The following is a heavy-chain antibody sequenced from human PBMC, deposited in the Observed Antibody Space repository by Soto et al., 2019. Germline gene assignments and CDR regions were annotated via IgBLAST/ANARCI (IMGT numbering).Heavy chain of an antibody. V-gene: IGHV3-23*01. Sequence: EVQLLESGGGLVQPGGSLRLSCAASGITFESYALSWVRQAPGKGLEWVSGISTSGTATNYPDSVKGRFSVSRDNSRKTLYLQMNSLRTEDTAVYYCATSLWFGTYRAAYWGQGTLVTVS. CDR3: ATSLWFGTYRAAY. J-gene: IGHJ4*02. CDR2: ISTSGTAT. D-gene: IGHD3-10*01. CDR1: GITFESYA.